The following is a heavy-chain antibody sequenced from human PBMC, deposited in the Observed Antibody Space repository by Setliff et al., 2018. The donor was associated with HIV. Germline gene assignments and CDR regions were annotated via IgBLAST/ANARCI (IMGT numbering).Heavy chain of an antibody. CDR3: ARMKWGGSAAAGWDY. Sequence: VKVSCKTSGYSFRNYGITWARLAPGQGLEWMGWINNYNGNTNSAQKFRDRVSLSADTSSTTTYLELRNLTFDDTALYYCARMKWGGSAAAGWDYWGQGTQVTVSS. CDR2: INNYNGNT. D-gene: IGHD6-13*01. J-gene: IGHJ4*02. CDR1: GYSFRNYG. V-gene: IGHV1-18*01.